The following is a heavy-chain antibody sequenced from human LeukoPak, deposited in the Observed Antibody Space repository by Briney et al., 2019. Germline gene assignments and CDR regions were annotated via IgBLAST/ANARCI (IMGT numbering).Heavy chain of an antibody. CDR3: ATDFYDST. J-gene: IGHJ5*02. D-gene: IGHD3-22*01. Sequence: GGSLRLSCATSGFSFYNAWMNWIRQAPGKGLEWVGRIRSNSDGGTIDYAAPVKGRFTLSRDDSKDTLYLQMNSLQTEDTAVYYCATDFYDSTWGQGTLVTVSS. V-gene: IGHV3-15*07. CDR2: IRSNSDGGTI. CDR1: GFSFYNAW.